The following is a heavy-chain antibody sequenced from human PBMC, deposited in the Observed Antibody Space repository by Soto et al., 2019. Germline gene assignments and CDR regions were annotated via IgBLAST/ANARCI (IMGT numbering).Heavy chain of an antibody. V-gene: IGHV3-23*01. D-gene: IGHD3-3*01. Sequence: EVQLLESGGGLVQPGGSLRLSCAASGFTFSSYAMRWVRQAPGKGLEWVSAISGSGDSTYYADSVKGRFTISRDNSKNPLYLHMSSLRVEDTAVYYCARSGPGPFFDYWGQGTLVTVSS. J-gene: IGHJ4*02. CDR1: GFTFSSYA. CDR2: ISGSGDST. CDR3: ARSGPGPFFDY.